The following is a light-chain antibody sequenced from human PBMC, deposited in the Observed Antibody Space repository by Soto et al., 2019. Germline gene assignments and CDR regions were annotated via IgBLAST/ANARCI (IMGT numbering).Light chain of an antibody. V-gene: IGLV2-8*01. J-gene: IGLJ2*01. CDR3: SSYAGSNILV. CDR1: TSDVGGYNY. CDR2: EVN. Sequence: QSALTQPPSASGSPGQSITISCTGTTSDVGGYNYVSWYQQHPGSAPKLIIHEVNKRPSGVPDRFSGSKSGNTASLTVTGLQAEDEADDYCSSYAGSNILVFGEGTKVTVL.